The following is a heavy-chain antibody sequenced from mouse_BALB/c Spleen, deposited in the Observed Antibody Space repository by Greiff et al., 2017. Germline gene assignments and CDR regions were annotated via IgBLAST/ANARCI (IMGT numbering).Heavy chain of an antibody. J-gene: IGHJ4*01. CDR2: ISSGSSTI. CDR1: GFTFSSFG. V-gene: IGHV5-17*02. D-gene: IGHD2-2*01. CDR3: ARRLEGAYYYAMDY. Sequence: EVKLVESGGGLVQPGGSRKLSCAASGFTFSSFGMHWVRQAPEKGLEWVAYISSGSSTIYYADTVKGRFTISRDNPKNTLFLQMTSLRSEDTAMYYCARRLEGAYYYAMDYWGQGTSVTVSS.